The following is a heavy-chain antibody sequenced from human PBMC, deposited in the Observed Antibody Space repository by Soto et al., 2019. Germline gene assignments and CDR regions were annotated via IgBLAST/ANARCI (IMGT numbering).Heavy chain of an antibody. J-gene: IGHJ5*02. CDR3: ARDPATIFGVVTPPWFDP. CDR2: INSDGSST. CDR1: GFTFSSYS. D-gene: IGHD3-3*01. Sequence: GGSLRLSCAASGFTFSSYSMNWVRQAPGKGLVWVSRINSDGSSTSYADSVKGRFTISRDNAKNTLYLQMNSLRAEDTAVYYCARDPATIFGVVTPPWFDPWGQGTLVTVSS. V-gene: IGHV3-74*01.